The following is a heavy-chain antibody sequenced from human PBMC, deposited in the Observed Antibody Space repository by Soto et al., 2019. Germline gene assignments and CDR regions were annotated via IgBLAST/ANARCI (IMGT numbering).Heavy chain of an antibody. J-gene: IGHJ5*02. V-gene: IGHV4-31*03. D-gene: IGHD3-22*01. CDR1: GGSISSGGYY. CDR3: ARSEDYYDYGGNWFDP. CDR2: IYYSGST. Sequence: QVQLQESGPGLVKPSQTLSLTCTVSGGSISSGGYYWSWIRQHPGKGLEWIGYIYYSGSTYYNPSLKIRVTTSVDTSKNQFSLKVSAVTDADTAVYYCARSEDYYDYGGNWFDPWGQGTLVTVSS.